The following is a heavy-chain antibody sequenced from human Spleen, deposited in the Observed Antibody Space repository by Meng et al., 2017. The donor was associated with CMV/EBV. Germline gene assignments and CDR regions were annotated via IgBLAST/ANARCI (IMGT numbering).Heavy chain of an antibody. J-gene: IGHJ4*02. CDR2: INHSEST. CDR1: GGSFSGYY. V-gene: IGHV4-34*01. D-gene: IGHD3-10*01. Sequence: QVQRRRGGAGLLKTAETLSLTCAVYGGSFSGYYWSWIRQPPGKGLGWIGEINHSESTNYNPSLKSRVTISVDTSKNQFSLKLSSVTAADTAVYYCARARSYGSGSYYNYWGQGTLVTASS. CDR3: ARARSYGSGSYYNY.